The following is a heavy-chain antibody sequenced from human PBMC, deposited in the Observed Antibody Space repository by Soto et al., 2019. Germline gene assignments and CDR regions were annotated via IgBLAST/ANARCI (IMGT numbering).Heavy chain of an antibody. Sequence: QVQLVESGGGLVKPGGSLRLSCAASGLSLSDYCMTWIRQAPGKGLEWVSYISRDGGTIYYADSVKGRFTISRDNARDSLSLQMNSLRAEDTATYYCACDDTAEAGVYSYGMDVWGQGTTVTVSS. CDR3: ACDDTAEAGVYSYGMDV. CDR2: ISRDGGTI. J-gene: IGHJ6*02. D-gene: IGHD3-10*01. V-gene: IGHV3-11*01. CDR1: GLSLSDYC.